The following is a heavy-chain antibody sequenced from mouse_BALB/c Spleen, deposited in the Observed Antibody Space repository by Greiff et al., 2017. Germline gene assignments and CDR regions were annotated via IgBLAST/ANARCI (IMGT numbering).Heavy chain of an antibody. V-gene: IGHV3-6*02. J-gene: IGHJ2*01. CDR1: GYSITSGYY. D-gene: IGHD1-1*01. Sequence: ESGPGLVKPSQSLSLTCSVTGYSITSGYYWNWIRQFPGNKLEWMGYISYDGSNNYNPSLKNRISITRDTSKNQFFLKLNSVTTEDTATYYCASTTVEGTCYFDYWGQGTTLTVSS. CDR2: ISYDGSN. CDR3: ASTTVEGTCYFDY.